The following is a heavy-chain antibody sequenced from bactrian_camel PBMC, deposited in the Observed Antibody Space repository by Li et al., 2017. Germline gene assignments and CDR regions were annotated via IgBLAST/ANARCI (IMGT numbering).Heavy chain of an antibody. CDR1: GLWSC. CDR2: IGESV. V-gene: IGHV3S60*01. J-gene: IGHJ4*01. CDR3: AADFVNKQLARSYNY. D-gene: IGHD7*01. Sequence: VQLVESGGGSVQAGGSLRLSCAASGLWSCMAWFRQGLGKEREDVACIGESVSYADSVKGRFAISRDEGDGKILYLQMDNLLPDDSARYYCAADFVNKQLARSYNYWGQGTQVTVS.